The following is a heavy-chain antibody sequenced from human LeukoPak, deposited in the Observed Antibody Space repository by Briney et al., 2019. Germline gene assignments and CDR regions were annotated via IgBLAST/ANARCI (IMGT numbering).Heavy chain of an antibody. CDR2: INPDSGDT. J-gene: IGHJ5*02. D-gene: IGHD6-13*01. Sequence: ASVKVSCKASGYSLTNYYLHWARQAPGEGLEWMGWINPDSGDTRSAEKFQGRVTMTRDPSVNTAYMELSGLSSDDTAVYYCARDRAAGGSHNWFDPWGQGTLATVSS. CDR1: GYSLTNYY. V-gene: IGHV1-2*02. CDR3: ARDRAAGGSHNWFDP.